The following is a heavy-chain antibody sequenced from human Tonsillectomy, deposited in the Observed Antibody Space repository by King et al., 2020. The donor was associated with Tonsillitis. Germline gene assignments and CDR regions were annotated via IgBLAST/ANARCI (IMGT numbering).Heavy chain of an antibody. CDR3: VRAPDY. CDR1: GYTFTGYY. CDR2: LNPNSGGT. Sequence: QLVQSGAEVKKPGASVNVSCKASGYTFTGYYIHCVRQAPGQGLELMGWLNPNSGGTNCAQKCQGRVTMTRDTSNSTAYMELSSLRSDDTAVYYCVRAPDYWGRGTLVTVSS. V-gene: IGHV1-2*02. J-gene: IGHJ4*02.